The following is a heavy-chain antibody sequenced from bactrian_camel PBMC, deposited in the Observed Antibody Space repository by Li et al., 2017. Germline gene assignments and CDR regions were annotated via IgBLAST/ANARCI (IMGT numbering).Heavy chain of an antibody. D-gene: IGHD3*01. Sequence: HVQLVESGGGSVQAGGSLRLSCAAPGSPYPNVCMAWFRQTPGGGRKGVAGIDSSGNASYDESVVGRFTVLKDNANNTRYLEMHSLKPEDTATYYCAAVIALQCPSLERVYFRYWGQGTQVTVS. J-gene: IGHJ6*01. V-gene: IGHV3S26*01. CDR1: GSPYPNVC. CDR2: IDSSGNA. CDR3: AAVIALQCPSLERVYFRY.